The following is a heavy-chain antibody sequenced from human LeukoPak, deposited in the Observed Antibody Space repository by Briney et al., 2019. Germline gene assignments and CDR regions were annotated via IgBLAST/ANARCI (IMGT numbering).Heavy chain of an antibody. CDR1: GFTFDDYA. CDR3: AKSSSVWLPWGDYFDY. J-gene: IGHJ4*02. Sequence: GGSLRLSCAASGFTFDDYAMHWVRQAPGKGLEWVSLISWDGGGTYYADSVKGRFTISRDNSKNSLYLQMNSLRAEDTALYYCAKSSSVWLPWGDYFDYWGQGTLVTVSS. V-gene: IGHV3-43D*03. CDR2: ISWDGGGT. D-gene: IGHD6-19*01.